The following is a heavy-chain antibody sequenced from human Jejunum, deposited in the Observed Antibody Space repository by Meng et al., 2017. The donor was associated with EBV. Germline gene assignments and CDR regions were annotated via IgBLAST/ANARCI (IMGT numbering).Heavy chain of an antibody. Sequence: EPGAGLVKPSETLSLTCSVSGGSISSSSYYWGWSRQPPGKGLEWIGIYYNSGSTYYNPSLKSRVTISVDTSKNQFSLKLISVTAADTAAYYCARQGPSGRTFDYWGQGTLVTVSS. CDR3: ARQGPSGRTFDY. D-gene: IGHD1-26*01. J-gene: IGHJ4*02. CDR1: GGSISSSSYY. V-gene: IGHV4-39*01. CDR2: YYNSGST.